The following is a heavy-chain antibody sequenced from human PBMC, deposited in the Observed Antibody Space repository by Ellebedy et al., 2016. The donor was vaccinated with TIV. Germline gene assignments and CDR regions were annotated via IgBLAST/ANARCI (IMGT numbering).Heavy chain of an antibody. CDR3: ARKDGDG. CDR2: IYYNGRT. D-gene: IGHD3-10*01. Sequence: SETLSLXCTVSGVSISTYHWSWIRQSPEKGLEWIGYIYYNGRTSYNPSLKSRVTMSVDTSKNQISLNLSSVTAADTALYYCARKDGDGWGQGTLVTVSS. V-gene: IGHV4-59*01. J-gene: IGHJ4*02. CDR1: GVSISTYH.